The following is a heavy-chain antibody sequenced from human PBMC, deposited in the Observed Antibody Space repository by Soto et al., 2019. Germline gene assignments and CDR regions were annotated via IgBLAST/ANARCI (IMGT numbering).Heavy chain of an antibody. CDR1: GGTFSSYA. V-gene: IGHV1-69*06. J-gene: IGHJ6*02. Sequence: VASVKVSCKASGGTFSSYAISWVRQAPGQGLEWMGGIIPIFGTANYAQKFQGRVTITADKSTSTAYMELSSLRSEDTAVYYCARGGAVTAMVGKYYYYYYGMDVWGQGTTVTVSS. CDR3: ARGGAVTAMVGKYYYYYYGMDV. CDR2: IIPIFGTA. D-gene: IGHD5-18*01.